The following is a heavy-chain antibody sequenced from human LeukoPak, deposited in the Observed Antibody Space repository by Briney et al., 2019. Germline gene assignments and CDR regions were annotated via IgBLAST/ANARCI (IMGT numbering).Heavy chain of an antibody. Sequence: PSETLSLTCAVYGGSFSGYYWSWIRQPPGKGLEWIGEINHSGSTNYNPSLKSRVTISVDTSKNQFSLKLSSVTAADTAVYYCARGLRYYDSSGYRALYYYYYGMDVWGQGTTVTVSS. D-gene: IGHD3-22*01. CDR2: INHSGST. CDR1: GGSFSGYY. CDR3: ARGLRYYDSSGYRALYYYYYGMDV. J-gene: IGHJ6*02. V-gene: IGHV4-34*01.